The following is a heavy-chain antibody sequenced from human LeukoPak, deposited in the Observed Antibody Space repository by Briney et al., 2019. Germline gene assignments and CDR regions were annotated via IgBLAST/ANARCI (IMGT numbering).Heavy chain of an antibody. CDR2: ISSNGGST. CDR1: GFTFSSYA. D-gene: IGHD1-26*01. V-gene: IGHV3-64D*06. Sequence: GGSLRLSCSASGFTFSSYAMHWVRQAPGKGLEYVSAISSNGGSTYYADSVKGRFTISRDNSKNTPYLQVSSLRAEDTAVYYCVKGFYSGSYAPFDYWGQGTLVTVSS. CDR3: VKGFYSGSYAPFDY. J-gene: IGHJ4*02.